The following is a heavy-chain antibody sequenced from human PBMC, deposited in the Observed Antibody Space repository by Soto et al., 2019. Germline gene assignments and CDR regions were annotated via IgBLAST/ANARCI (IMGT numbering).Heavy chain of an antibody. CDR1: GFNVNSDC. CDR3: VRDSETSSSWSLDF. CDR2: LSASGLP. V-gene: IGHV3-53*01. D-gene: IGHD3-22*01. J-gene: IGHJ4*02. Sequence: EVQLVESGGGLIQPGGSLRLSCSASGFNVNSDCMDWVRQAPGKGLEWVSALSASGLPFYAAPVQGRFTISRDDAKNTLYLGMNSLRVEDTAVYYCVRDSETSSSWSLDFWGQGTLVTVSS.